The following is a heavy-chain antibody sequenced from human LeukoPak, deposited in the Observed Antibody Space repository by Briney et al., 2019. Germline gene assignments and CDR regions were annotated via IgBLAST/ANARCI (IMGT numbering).Heavy chain of an antibody. D-gene: IGHD6-19*01. CDR3: ARADYSSGWYGHFDY. CDR1: GASFEHFF. V-gene: IGHV4-34*01. Sequence: SETLSLTCTVSGASFEHFFWSWIRQPPGKGLEWIGEINHSGSTNYNPSLKSRVTISVDTSKNQFSLKLSSVTAADTAVYYCARADYSSGWYGHFDYWGQGTLVTVSS. CDR2: INHSGST. J-gene: IGHJ4*02.